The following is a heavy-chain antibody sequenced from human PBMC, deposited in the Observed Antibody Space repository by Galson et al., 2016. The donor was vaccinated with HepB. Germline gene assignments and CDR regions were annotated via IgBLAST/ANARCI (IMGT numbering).Heavy chain of an antibody. CDR1: GLTFTRDN. CDR3: ARDPDGDGYSFLED. D-gene: IGHD5-18*01. Sequence: SLRLSCAASGLTFTRDNMNWIRQAPGKGLEWVSFIYSYGDTYYADSVKGRFTISRDISKNTLSLQMNSLRAEDTAVYYCARDPDGDGYSFLEDWGQGTLVTVSS. CDR2: IYSYGDT. J-gene: IGHJ4*02. V-gene: IGHV3-66*01.